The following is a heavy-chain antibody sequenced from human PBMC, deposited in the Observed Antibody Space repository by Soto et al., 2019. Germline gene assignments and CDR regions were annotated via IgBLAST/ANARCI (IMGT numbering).Heavy chain of an antibody. CDR2: IWYDGSNK. J-gene: IGHJ4*02. CDR3: AREFNYYDSSCYRPSVSGFDY. Sequence: GGSLRLSCAASGFTFSSYGLHWVRQAPGKGLEWVAVIWYDGSNKNYADSVKGRFSIVKDNSKNTRYRKMNSLRAEETSVCYCAREFNYYDSSCYRPSVSGFDYWGQGTLVTVSS. CDR1: GFTFSSYG. V-gene: IGHV3-33*01. D-gene: IGHD3-22*01.